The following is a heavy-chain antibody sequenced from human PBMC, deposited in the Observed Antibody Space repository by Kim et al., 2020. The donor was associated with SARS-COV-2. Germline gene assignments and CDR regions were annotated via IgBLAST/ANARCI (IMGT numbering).Heavy chain of an antibody. CDR1: GFTFSSYA. J-gene: IGHJ4*02. D-gene: IGHD3-10*01. V-gene: IGHV3-23*01. CDR2: ISGSGGST. Sequence: GGSLRLSCAASGFTFSSYAMSWVRQAPGKGLEWVSAISGSGGSTYYADSVKGRFTISRDNSKNTLYLQMNSLRAEDTAVYYCAKDYLGWGFGELRRIGYYFDYWGQGTLVTVSS. CDR3: AKDYLGWGFGELRRIGYYFDY.